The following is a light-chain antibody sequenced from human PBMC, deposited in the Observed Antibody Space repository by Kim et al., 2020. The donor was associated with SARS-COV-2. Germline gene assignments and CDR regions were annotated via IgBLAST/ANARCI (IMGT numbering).Light chain of an antibody. CDR3: KSRDSSGNNMV. CDR1: SRRRYS. V-gene: IGLV3-19*01. Sequence: ALGQTVIITCQGDSRRRYSASWYQQKPGQAPLLVISAKNNRPSGIPDRFSGSSSGNTASLTITGALAEDEGDYYCKSRDSSGNNMVFGGGTQLTVL. J-gene: IGLJ3*02. CDR2: AKN.